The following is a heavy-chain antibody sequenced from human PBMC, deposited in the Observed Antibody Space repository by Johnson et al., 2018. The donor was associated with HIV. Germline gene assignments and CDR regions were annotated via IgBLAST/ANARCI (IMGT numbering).Heavy chain of an antibody. CDR2: ISWYSGSI. CDR3: AKGGGQQLAHAFDI. J-gene: IGHJ3*02. Sequence: QLVESGGGLVQPGGSLRLSCAASGFTFSSYAMSWVRQAPGKGLEWVSGISWYSGSIGYADSVKGRFTISRDNAKNSLYLQMNSLRAEDTALYYCAKGGGQQLAHAFDIWGQGTMVTVSS. CDR1: GFTFSSYA. D-gene: IGHD6-13*01. V-gene: IGHV3-9*01.